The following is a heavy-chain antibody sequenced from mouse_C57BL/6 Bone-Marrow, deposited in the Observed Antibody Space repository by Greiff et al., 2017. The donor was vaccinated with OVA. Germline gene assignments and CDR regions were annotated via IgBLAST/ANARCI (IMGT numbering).Heavy chain of an antibody. J-gene: IGHJ2*01. V-gene: IGHV1-64*01. Sequence: QVQLKQPGAELVKPGASVKLSCKASGYTFTSYWMHWVKQRPGQGLEWIGMIHPNSGSTNYNEKFKSKATLTVDKSSSTAYMQLSSLTSEDSAVYYCARIYYYGFFDYWGQGTTLTVSS. D-gene: IGHD1-1*01. CDR1: GYTFTSYW. CDR2: IHPNSGST. CDR3: ARIYYYGFFDY.